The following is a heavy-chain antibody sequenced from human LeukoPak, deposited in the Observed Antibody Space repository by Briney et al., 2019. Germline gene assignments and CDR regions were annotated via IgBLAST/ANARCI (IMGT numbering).Heavy chain of an antibody. J-gene: IGHJ5*02. CDR1: GGSISSGDYY. Sequence: PSQTLSLTCTVSGGSISSGDYYWSWIRQPPGKGLEWIGYIYYSGSTYHNPSLKSRVTISVDTSKNQFSLKLSSVTAADTAVYYCASEPDYDFWSGYYTSWFDPWGQGTLVTVSS. CDR3: ASEPDYDFWSGYYTSWFDP. CDR2: IYYSGST. D-gene: IGHD3-3*01. V-gene: IGHV4-30-4*08.